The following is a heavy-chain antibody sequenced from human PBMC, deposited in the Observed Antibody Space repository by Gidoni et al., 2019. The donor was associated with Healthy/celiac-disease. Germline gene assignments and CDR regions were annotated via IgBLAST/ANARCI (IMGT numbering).Heavy chain of an antibody. Sequence: GKGLEWVAVISYDGSNKYYADSVKGRFTISRDNSKNTLYLQMNSLRAEDTAVYYCAKESTPREWELLLVYDYWGQGTLVTVSS. D-gene: IGHD1-26*01. CDR3: AKESTPREWELLLVYDY. CDR2: ISYDGSNK. J-gene: IGHJ4*02. V-gene: IGHV3-30*18.